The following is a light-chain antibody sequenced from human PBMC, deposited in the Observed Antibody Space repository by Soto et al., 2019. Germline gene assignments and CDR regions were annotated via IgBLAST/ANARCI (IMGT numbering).Light chain of an antibody. V-gene: IGKV1-12*01. CDR1: QDINSR. CDR2: AAT. CDR3: LQVANFPRT. J-gene: IGKJ1*01. Sequence: DIQITHSPSSVSASVGDTVTITCRASQDINSRLAWFQQQPGRPPKYVIQAATMLQSGFPSRFAGSGSGRDFTLTIHTLQPEDSATYYCLQVANFPRTFGQGTKVDIK.